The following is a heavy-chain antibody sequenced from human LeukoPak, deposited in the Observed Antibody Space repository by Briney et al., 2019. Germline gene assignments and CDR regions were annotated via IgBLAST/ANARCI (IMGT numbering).Heavy chain of an antibody. Sequence: PGGSLRLSCAASGFTFSDYYMSWIRQAPGKGLEWVSYISSSGSTIYYADSVKGRFTISRDNAKNSLYLQMNSLRAEDTVVYYCARPTYCGGDCYSTVGYYGMDVWGQGTTVTVSS. CDR1: GFTFSDYY. J-gene: IGHJ6*02. CDR3: ARPTYCGGDCYSTVGYYGMDV. D-gene: IGHD2-21*02. CDR2: ISSSGSTI. V-gene: IGHV3-11*01.